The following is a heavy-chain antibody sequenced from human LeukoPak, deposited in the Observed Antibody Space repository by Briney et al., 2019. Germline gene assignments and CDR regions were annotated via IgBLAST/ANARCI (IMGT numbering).Heavy chain of an antibody. Sequence: GGFLRLSCTVSGFTVSSNSMSWVRQAPGKGLEWVSFIYSDNTHYSDSVKGRFTISRDNSKNTLYLQMNSLRAEDTAVYYCAKVPLVTAFKYFDYWGQGTLVTVSS. CDR3: AKVPLVTAFKYFDY. V-gene: IGHV3-53*01. D-gene: IGHD2-21*02. CDR1: GFTVSSNS. J-gene: IGHJ4*02. CDR2: IYSDNT.